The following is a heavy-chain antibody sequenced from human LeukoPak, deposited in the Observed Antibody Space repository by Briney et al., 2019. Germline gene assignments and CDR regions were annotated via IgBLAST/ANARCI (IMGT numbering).Heavy chain of an antibody. D-gene: IGHD7-27*01. CDR1: GFTFSTYG. CDR2: VSFDSNNI. Sequence: GGSLRLSCAASGFTFSTYGMHWVRQATGKALEWVAVVSFDSNNIYYAGSVKGRFTISRDNSKNTLYLQMNSLRGEDTAVYYCAKAHLPRHEPGNFYFDYWGQGTLVTVSS. V-gene: IGHV3-30*18. J-gene: IGHJ4*02. CDR3: AKAHLPRHEPGNFYFDY.